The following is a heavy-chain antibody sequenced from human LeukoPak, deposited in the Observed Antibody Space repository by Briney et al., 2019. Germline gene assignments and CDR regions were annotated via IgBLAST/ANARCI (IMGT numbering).Heavy chain of an antibody. CDR3: ARDLIESRFLEWSSRFDP. CDR2: IYTSGST. D-gene: IGHD3-3*01. J-gene: IGHJ5*02. CDR1: GGSISNYY. Sequence: SETLSLTCNVSGGSISNYYWNWIRQPPGEGLEWIGYIYTSGSTNYNPSLKSRVTMSVDTSKNQFSLKLSSVTAADTAVYYCARDLIESRFLEWSSRFDPWGQGTLVTVSS. V-gene: IGHV4-4*08.